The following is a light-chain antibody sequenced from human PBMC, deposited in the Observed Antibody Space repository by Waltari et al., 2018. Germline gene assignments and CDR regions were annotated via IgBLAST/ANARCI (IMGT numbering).Light chain of an antibody. J-gene: IGLJ3*02. CDR2: IDN. CDR1: SPNTGSTS. Sequence: QSVLTQPPSASGPPGQRVTISCSGTSPNTGSTSVNWYQHLPGAAPQLLIYIDNQRPSGVPDRFSGSKSGSSATLAISGLQSEDEADYYCSSWDDSLKGPLFGGGTKLTVL. V-gene: IGLV1-44*01. CDR3: SSWDDSLKGPL.